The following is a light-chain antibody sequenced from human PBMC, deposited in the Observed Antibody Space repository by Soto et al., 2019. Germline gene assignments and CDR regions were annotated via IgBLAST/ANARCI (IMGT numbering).Light chain of an antibody. CDR3: GAWDDSLSGLV. CDR2: SDD. Sequence: VLTQPPSASATPGQRVIISCSGSSSNIGKNAVKWYQQFPGTAPKLLIHSDDQRPSGVPDRFSGSKSGTSASLTISGLQSEDEAHYYCGAWDDSLSGLVFGGGTKVT. V-gene: IGLV1-44*01. CDR1: SSNIGKNA. J-gene: IGLJ3*02.